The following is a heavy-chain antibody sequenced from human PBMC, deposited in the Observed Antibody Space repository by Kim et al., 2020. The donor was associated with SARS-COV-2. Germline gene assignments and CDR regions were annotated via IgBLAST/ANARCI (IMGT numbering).Heavy chain of an antibody. CDR3: ARRLYYHAGIYYPFDF. D-gene: IGHD1-26*01. CDR1: GFTFSSYA. CDR2: ISFDGSQK. V-gene: IGHV3-30*04. J-gene: IGHJ4*02. Sequence: GGSLRLSCAASGFTFSSYAMYWVRQAPGKGLDWVASISFDGSQKYYADSVKGRFTISRDRSKNTMYVQMDSLRPDDTAFYYCARRLYYHAGIYYPFDFWGQGTLVTVSS.